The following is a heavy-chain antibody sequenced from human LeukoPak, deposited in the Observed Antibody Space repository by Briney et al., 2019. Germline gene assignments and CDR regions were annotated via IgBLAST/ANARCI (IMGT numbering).Heavy chain of an antibody. V-gene: IGHV4-59*08. Sequence: SETLPLTCTVSGGSISSYYWSWIRQPPGKGLEWIGYIYYSGSTNYNPSLKSRVTISVDTSKNQFSLKLSSVTAADTAVYYCARLGGYSYAKGAFDIWGQGTMVTVSS. D-gene: IGHD5-18*01. CDR3: ARLGGYSYAKGAFDI. J-gene: IGHJ3*02. CDR1: GGSISSYY. CDR2: IYYSGST.